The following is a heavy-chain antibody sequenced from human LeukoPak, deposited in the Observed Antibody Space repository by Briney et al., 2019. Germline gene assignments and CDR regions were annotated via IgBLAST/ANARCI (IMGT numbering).Heavy chain of an antibody. CDR3: ARDRGLYNWFDP. Sequence: ASVKVSCTASGYTFTSYGISWVRQAPGQGLEWMGWISAYNGNTNYAQELQGRVTMTTDTSTSTAYMELRSLRSDDTAVYYCARDRGLYNWFDPWGQGTLVTVSS. V-gene: IGHV1-18*01. CDR1: GYTFTSYG. J-gene: IGHJ5*02. CDR2: ISAYNGNT.